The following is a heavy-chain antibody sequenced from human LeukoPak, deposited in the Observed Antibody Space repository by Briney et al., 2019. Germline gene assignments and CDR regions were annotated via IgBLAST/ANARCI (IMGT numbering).Heavy chain of an antibody. J-gene: IGHJ4*02. CDR2: IGGTDGSI. V-gene: IGHV3-23*01. CDR3: AKAGWYYL. D-gene: IGHD2-8*01. CDR1: EFTFSSYV. Sequence: PGGSLGLSCPASEFTFSSYVMAWVRQAPGKGLEWVSAIGGTDGSIYYADSVKGRFTISRDNSKNTLYLQLNSVKAEDTAVYYCAKAGWYYLWGQGTLVTVSS.